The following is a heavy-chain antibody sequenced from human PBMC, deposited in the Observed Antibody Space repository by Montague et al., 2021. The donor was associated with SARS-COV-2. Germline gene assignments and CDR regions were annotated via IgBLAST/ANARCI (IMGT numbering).Heavy chain of an antibody. V-gene: IGHV4-34*01. CDR2: ISHSGST. Sequence: SETLSLTCAVYGGSLSGYYWSWIRQPPGEGLEWIAEISHSGSTSYNPSLKSRVTISADTSKNQYSLKLSSATAADTAVYYCARVPYRLLFVPGYYGMDVWGQGTTVTVSS. CDR1: GGSLSGYY. CDR3: ARVPYRLLFVPGYYGMDV. J-gene: IGHJ6*02. D-gene: IGHD2-2*01.